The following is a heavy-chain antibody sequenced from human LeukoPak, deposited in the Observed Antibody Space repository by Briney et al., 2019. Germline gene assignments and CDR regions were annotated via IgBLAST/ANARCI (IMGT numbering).Heavy chain of an antibody. Sequence: SETLSLTCTVSGGSISSYYWSWIRQPPGKGLEWIGNIYYSGSTNYNPSLKSRVAIPVDTSKNQFSLKLSSVTAADTAVYYCARCCSSTSCYRYWGQGTLVTVSS. D-gene: IGHD2-2*02. V-gene: IGHV4-59*01. CDR3: ARCCSSTSCYRY. J-gene: IGHJ4*02. CDR1: GGSISSYY. CDR2: IYYSGST.